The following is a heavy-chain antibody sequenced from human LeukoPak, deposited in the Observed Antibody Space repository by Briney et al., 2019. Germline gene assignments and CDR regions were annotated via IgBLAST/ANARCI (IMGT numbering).Heavy chain of an antibody. D-gene: IGHD1-1*01. J-gene: IGHJ4*02. Sequence: GGSLRLSCAASGFTFNSYAMSWVRQAPGKGLEWVSAISGSGGSTYYADSVKGRFTISRDNSKNTLYLQMNSLRAEDTAVYHCAKDRRVESPIDYWGQGTLVTVSS. CDR1: GFTFNSYA. CDR3: AKDRRVESPIDY. V-gene: IGHV3-23*01. CDR2: ISGSGGST.